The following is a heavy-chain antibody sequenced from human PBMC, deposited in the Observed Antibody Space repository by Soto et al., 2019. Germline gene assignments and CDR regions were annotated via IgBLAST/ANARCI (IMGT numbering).Heavy chain of an antibody. CDR2: IAYDGSNA. Sequence: QVQLVESGGGVVQPGGSLRLSCAASGFTFRNHAMHWVRQAPGKGLECLVVIAYDGSNAFYRDSVEGRFTISRDNSKNTLYLHMNSLRSEDTGVYYCARGDREDILVVVGVRPGEYGIDIWGQGTTVTVSS. D-gene: IGHD2-15*01. V-gene: IGHV3-30-3*01. CDR3: ARGDREDILVVVGVRPGEYGIDI. J-gene: IGHJ6*02. CDR1: GFTFRNHA.